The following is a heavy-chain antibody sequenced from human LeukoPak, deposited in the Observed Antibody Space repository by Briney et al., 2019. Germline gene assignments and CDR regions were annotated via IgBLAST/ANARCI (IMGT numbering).Heavy chain of an antibody. J-gene: IGHJ4*02. Sequence: VKVSCKVSGYTLTELSMHWVRQAPGKGLEWMGGFDPEDGETIYAQKFQGRVTMTEDTSTDTAYTELSSLRSEDTAVYYCATGGILRYFPWGFDYWGQGTLVTVSS. CDR1: GYTLTELS. CDR2: FDPEDGET. CDR3: ATGGILRYFPWGFDY. V-gene: IGHV1-24*01. D-gene: IGHD3-9*01.